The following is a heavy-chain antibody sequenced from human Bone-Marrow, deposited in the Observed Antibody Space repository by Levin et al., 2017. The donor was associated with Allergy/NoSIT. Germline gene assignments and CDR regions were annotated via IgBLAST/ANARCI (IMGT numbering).Heavy chain of an antibody. CDR3: AKERRSFTNYNYGMDV. Sequence: PGGSLRLSCAASGFAFSNHAIHWVRQAPGKGLAWVAIVSYGERTKYYGDSVRGRFTISRDDSKNTLNLQMSSLRAEDTAVYYCAKERRSFTNYNYGMDVWGQGTTVTVSS. V-gene: IGHV3-30*04. CDR2: VSYGERTK. J-gene: IGHJ6*02. CDR1: GFAFSNHA.